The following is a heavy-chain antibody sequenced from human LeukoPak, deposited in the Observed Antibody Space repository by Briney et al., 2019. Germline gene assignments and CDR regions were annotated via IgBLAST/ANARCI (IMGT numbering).Heavy chain of an antibody. Sequence: GGSLRLSCAASGFTFDDYAMHWVRQAPGKGLEWVSVIYSGGSTYYADSVKGRFTISRDNSKNTLYLQMNSLRAEDTAVYYCANIAAPPTYYYYYYMDVWGKGTTVTVSS. CDR1: GFTFDDYA. J-gene: IGHJ6*03. CDR3: ANIAAPPTYYYYYYMDV. D-gene: IGHD6-6*01. V-gene: IGHV3-23*03. CDR2: IYSGGST.